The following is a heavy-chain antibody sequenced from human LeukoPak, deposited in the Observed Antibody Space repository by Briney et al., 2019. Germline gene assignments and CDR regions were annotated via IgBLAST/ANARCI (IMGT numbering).Heavy chain of an antibody. V-gene: IGHV1-2*06. J-gene: IGHJ4*02. Sequence: ASVKVSCKASGYTFTDYYIVWVRQAPGQGLEWMGRINPKSGGTNYAQKFQGRVTMTRDTSISTAYMEVISLRSDDTAVYYCAKDKVGDDSGLVDYWGQGILVTVSS. D-gene: IGHD3-22*01. CDR2: INPKSGGT. CDR1: GYTFTDYY. CDR3: AKDKVGDDSGLVDY.